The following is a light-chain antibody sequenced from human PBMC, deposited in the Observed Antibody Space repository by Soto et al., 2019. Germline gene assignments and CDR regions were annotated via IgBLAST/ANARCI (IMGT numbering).Light chain of an antibody. CDR3: QQYGSSHT. Sequence: EIVLTQSPGTLSLSPGARAPLSCRASQSVSIYLAWYQQKPGQAPRLLIFDASNRATGIPARFSGSGSGTEFTLTISSLQSEDFAVYYCQQYGSSHTFGQGTKVDIK. V-gene: IGKV3-20*01. CDR1: QSVSIY. J-gene: IGKJ1*01. CDR2: DAS.